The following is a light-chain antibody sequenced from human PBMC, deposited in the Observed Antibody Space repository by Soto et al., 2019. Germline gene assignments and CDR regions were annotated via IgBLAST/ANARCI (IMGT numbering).Light chain of an antibody. V-gene: IGKV3-20*01. CDR1: QTVLSSY. CDR3: QQYGNPPQT. J-gene: IGKJ1*01. Sequence: DIVLTQSPGTLSLSPGEPVTLSCRASQTVLSSYVAWYQQKPGQAPRLLIYGASSRATGLPDRFSGGGSGTEFTLTITRLEPEDFGIYFCQQYGNPPQTFGQGTKVELK. CDR2: GAS.